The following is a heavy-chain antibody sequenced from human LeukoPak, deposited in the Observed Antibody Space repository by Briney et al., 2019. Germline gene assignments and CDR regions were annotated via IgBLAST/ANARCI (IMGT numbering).Heavy chain of an antibody. CDR1: GFTFSSYA. D-gene: IGHD6-13*01. J-gene: IGHJ4*02. Sequence: GSLRLSCAASGFTFSSYAMSWVRQAPGKGLEWIGEINHSGSTNYNPSLKSRVTISVDTSKNQFSLKLSSVTAADTAVYYCAREEIAAAGNFDYWGQGTLVTVSS. CDR2: INHSGST. V-gene: IGHV4-34*01. CDR3: AREEIAAAGNFDY.